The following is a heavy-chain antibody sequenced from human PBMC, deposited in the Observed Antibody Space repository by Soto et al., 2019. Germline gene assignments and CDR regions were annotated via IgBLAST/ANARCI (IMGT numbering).Heavy chain of an antibody. CDR1: GASMTTGGFS. CDR2: VYHRAST. J-gene: IGHJ4*02. CDR3: TRGSEATLSLLHFDT. Sequence: SETLSLTCAVSGASMTTGGFSWTWVRQPPGGGLEWIGHVYHRASTQYNPSLKGRVSISVDTSRSLFSLRLTSLTAADTAVYFCTRGSEATLSLLHFDTWGQGNPVTVSS. D-gene: IGHD2-15*01. V-gene: IGHV4-30-2*01.